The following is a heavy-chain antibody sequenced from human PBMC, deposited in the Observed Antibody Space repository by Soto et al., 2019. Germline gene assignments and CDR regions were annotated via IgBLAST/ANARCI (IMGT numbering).Heavy chain of an antibody. D-gene: IGHD3-10*01. J-gene: IGHJ4*02. CDR1: GFTFSRYG. V-gene: IGHV3-30*03. CDR2: ISYDGSNQ. CDR3: ATGYNYGDH. Sequence: QVQLVESGGGVVQPGRSLRLSCAASGFTFSRYGMQWVRQAPGKGLEWVAIISYDGSNQNSADSVNGRFIISRDNSKNTLYLQMNSLRADDTAVYYCATGYNYGDHWGQGTLVTVSS.